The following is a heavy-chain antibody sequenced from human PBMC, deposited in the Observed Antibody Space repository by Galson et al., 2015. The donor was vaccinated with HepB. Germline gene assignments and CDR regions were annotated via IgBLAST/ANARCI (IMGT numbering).Heavy chain of an antibody. CDR1: GFRFSGYA. CDR2: ISYDGSHK. Sequence: SLRLSCAGYGFRFSGYAMHWVRQAPGKGLEWVAVISYDGSHKYLADSVKGRFTISRDNSKDTLYLHIDSLRPEDTAMYYCERGGFYDASGDRSYWGQGTLVTVSS. D-gene: IGHD2-21*02. V-gene: IGHV3-30*04. CDR3: ERGGFYDASGDRSY. J-gene: IGHJ4*02.